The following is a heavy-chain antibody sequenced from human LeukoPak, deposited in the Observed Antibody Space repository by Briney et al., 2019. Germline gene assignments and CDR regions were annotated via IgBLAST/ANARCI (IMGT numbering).Heavy chain of an antibody. V-gene: IGHV3-30*02. J-gene: IGHJ4*02. Sequence: PGGSLRLSCAASRFTFSNYGMHWVRQAPGKGLEWVTFISYDGSNKYYANSVKGRFTISRDNSKNTLYLQMNSLRAEDTAVYYCANELGGVIREYWGQGTLVTVSS. CDR2: ISYDGSNK. CDR3: ANELGGVIREY. CDR1: RFTFSNYG. D-gene: IGHD3-16*01.